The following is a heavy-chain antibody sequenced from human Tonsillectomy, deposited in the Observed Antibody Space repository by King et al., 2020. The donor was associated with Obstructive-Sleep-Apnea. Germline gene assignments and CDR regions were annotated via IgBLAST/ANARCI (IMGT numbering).Heavy chain of an antibody. CDR2: IYYSGST. J-gene: IGHJ5*02. D-gene: IGHD3-10*01. CDR3: ARQRITMVRGVIITGNWFDP. V-gene: IGHV4-59*08. CDR1: GGSISSYY. Sequence: VQLQESGPGLVKPSETLSLTCTVSGGSISSYYWSWIRQPPGKGLEWIGYIYYSGSTNYNPSLKSRVTISVDTSKNQFSLKLSSVTAADTAVYYCARQRITMVRGVIITGNWFDPWGQGTLVTVSP.